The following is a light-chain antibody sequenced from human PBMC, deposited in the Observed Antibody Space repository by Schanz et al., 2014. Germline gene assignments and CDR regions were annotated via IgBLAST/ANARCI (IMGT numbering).Light chain of an antibody. CDR2: DVS. V-gene: IGLV2-14*01. J-gene: IGLJ3*02. Sequence: QSALTQPASVSGSPGQSITISCTGTSSDVGLYNYVSWYQQHPGKAPKLIIYDVSNRPSGVSNRFSASKSGNTASLTISGLQAEDEADYYCSSYTRSTTPVFGGGTKLTVL. CDR3: SSYTRSTTPV. CDR1: SSDVGLYNY.